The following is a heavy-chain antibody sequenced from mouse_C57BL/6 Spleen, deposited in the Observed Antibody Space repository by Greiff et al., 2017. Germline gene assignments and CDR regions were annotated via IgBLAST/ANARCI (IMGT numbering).Heavy chain of an antibody. J-gene: IGHJ2*01. CDR2: IYPSDSET. CDR1: GYTFTSYW. Sequence: VQLQQPGAELVRPGSSVKLSCKASGYTFTSYWMDWVKQRPGQGLEWIGNIYPSDSETNYNQKFKDKATLTVDKSSSTAYMQLSSLTSEDSAVYYCARPIYYGNYLYYVDCWGQGTTVTVSS. CDR3: ARPIYYGNYLYYVDC. V-gene: IGHV1-61*01. D-gene: IGHD2-1*01.